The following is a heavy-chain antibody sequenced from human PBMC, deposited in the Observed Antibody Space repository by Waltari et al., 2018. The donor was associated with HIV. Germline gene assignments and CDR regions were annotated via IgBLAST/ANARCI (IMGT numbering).Heavy chain of an antibody. D-gene: IGHD3-3*01. CDR1: GFTVSSSY. CDR3: ARANYDFRYYFRY. CDR2: INNDGTT. J-gene: IGHJ4*02. V-gene: IGHV3-53*02. Sequence: EVQVVETGGGLIQPGGSLRLSCAASGFTVSSSYMSWVRQAPGKGVGWVPIINNDGTTYYPDSVKGRFTISRDNSKNTLYRQMNSLRAEDTALYYCARANYDFRYYFRYWGQGTLLTVSS.